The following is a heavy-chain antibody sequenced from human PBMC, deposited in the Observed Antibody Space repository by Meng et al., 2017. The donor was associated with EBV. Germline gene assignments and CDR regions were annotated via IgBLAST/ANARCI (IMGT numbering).Heavy chain of an antibody. J-gene: IGHJ5*02. CDR3: ARGRYYGDYFWFDP. CDR1: GGSVRSGSYY. Sequence: QAQRQESGPGLVKPSETLSLTCTVSGGSVRSGSYYWSWIRQPPGKGLEWIGYIYYSGSTNYNPSLKSRVTISVDTSKNQFSLKLSSVTAADTAVYYCARGRYYGDYFWFDPWGQGTLVTVSS. V-gene: IGHV4-61*01. D-gene: IGHD4-17*01. CDR2: IYYSGST.